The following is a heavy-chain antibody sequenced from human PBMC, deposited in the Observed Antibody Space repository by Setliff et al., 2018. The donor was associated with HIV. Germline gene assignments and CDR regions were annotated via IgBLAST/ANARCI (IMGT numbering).Heavy chain of an antibody. D-gene: IGHD3-22*01. CDR1: GASITSHN. V-gene: IGHV4-4*07. Sequence: SETLSLTCSVSGASITSHNWSWIRQAAGKGLEWIGRIYTDENTNYNPSLKSRVTMSVDTSKNQFSLILTSATAADTAMYYCARDRNYQDTSGYWQVFDIWGQGTMVTVSS. CDR3: ARDRNYQDTSGYWQVFDI. J-gene: IGHJ3*02. CDR2: IYTDENT.